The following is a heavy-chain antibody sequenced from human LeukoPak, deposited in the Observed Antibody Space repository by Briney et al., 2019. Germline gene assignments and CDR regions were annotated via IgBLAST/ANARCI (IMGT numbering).Heavy chain of an antibody. CDR1: GFTFSNAW. V-gene: IGHV3-15*01. CDR3: ARDTGRSWYGAFDI. Sequence: GGALRLSCAAAGFTFSNAWMSGVRQAPGKGLEGVGRIKSKTDGGTTDYAAPVKGRFTISRDDSKNTLYLQMNSLKTEDTAVYYCARDTGRSWYGAFDIWGQGTMVTVSS. D-gene: IGHD6-13*01. CDR2: IKSKTDGGTT. J-gene: IGHJ3*02.